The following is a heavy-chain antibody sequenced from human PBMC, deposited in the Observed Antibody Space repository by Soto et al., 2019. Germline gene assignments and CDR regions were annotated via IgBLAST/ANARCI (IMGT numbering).Heavy chain of an antibody. J-gene: IGHJ6*02. V-gene: IGHV1-2*04. CDR3: ARDMVGIAARHFVYYGMDV. Sequence: ASVKVSCKASGYTFTGYYMHWVRQAPGQGLEWMGWINPNSGGTNYAQKFQGWLTMTRDTSISAAYMELSRLRSDDTAVYYCARDMVGIAARHFVYYGMDVWGQGTTVTVSS. D-gene: IGHD6-6*01. CDR1: GYTFTGYY. CDR2: INPNSGGT.